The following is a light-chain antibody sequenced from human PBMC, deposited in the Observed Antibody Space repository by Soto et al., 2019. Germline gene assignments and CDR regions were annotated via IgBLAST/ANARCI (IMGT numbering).Light chain of an antibody. Sequence: DIQMTQSPSSLSASVGDRVTITCRASQSISSYFNWYQQKPGKAPKLLIYAASSLQSGVPSRFSGSGSGTDFTLTISSLQPEDFATYYCQQSYSTPYTFGQGTMVDI. CDR1: QSISSY. V-gene: IGKV1-39*01. J-gene: IGKJ2*01. CDR2: AAS. CDR3: QQSYSTPYT.